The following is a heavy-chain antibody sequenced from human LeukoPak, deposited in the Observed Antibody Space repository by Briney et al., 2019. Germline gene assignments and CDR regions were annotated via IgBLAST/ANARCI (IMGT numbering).Heavy chain of an antibody. V-gene: IGHV4-31*03. D-gene: IGHD4-17*01. J-gene: IGHJ5*02. CDR2: IYYSGTT. CDR1: GGSISSGGYY. Sequence: SQTLSLTCTVSGGSISSGGYYWSWIRQHPGKGLEWIGCIYYSGTTYYHPSLTSRVAISVDTSKNQFSLKLSSVTAADTAVYYCASSGTVTTGNHWGQGTLVSVLS. CDR3: ASSGTVTTGNH.